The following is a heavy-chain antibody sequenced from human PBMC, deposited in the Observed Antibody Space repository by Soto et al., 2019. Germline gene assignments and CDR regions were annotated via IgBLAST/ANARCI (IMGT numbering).Heavy chain of an antibody. J-gene: IGHJ4*02. D-gene: IGHD3-22*01. V-gene: IGHV5-51*01. CDR3: ARTYYYDTSGYRCFDY. Sequence: PGESLKISCKGSGYSFTSYWIGWVRQMPGKGLEWMGIIYPGDSESRYSPSFQGQVTMSVDKSISTAYLQWSSLKASDTAMYFCARTYYYDTSGYRCFDYWGQGTQVTVSS. CDR2: IYPGDSES. CDR1: GYSFTSYW.